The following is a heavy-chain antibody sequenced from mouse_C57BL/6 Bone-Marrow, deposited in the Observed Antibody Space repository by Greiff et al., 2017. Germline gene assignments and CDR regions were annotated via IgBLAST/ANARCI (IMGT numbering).Heavy chain of an antibody. CDR2: IDPEDGET. J-gene: IGHJ3*01. CDR1: GFNIKDYY. CDR3: APPGFAY. Sequence: DVQLQQSGAELVKPGASVKLSCTASGFNIKDYYMHWVKQRTEQGLEWIGRIDPEDGETKYAPKFPGKATLTADTSSNTAYLELSSLTSEDIAVYYCAPPGFAYWGQGTLVTVSA. V-gene: IGHV14-2*01.